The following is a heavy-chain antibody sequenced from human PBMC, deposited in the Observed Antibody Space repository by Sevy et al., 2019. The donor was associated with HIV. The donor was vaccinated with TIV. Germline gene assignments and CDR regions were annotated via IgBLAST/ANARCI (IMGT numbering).Heavy chain of an antibody. Sequence: GGSLRLSCAASGFTFKNYWMHWVRQAPGKGLVWLSHINGDGTSISYADSVKGRFTISRDNAKNAVYLQMNGLRAEDTAVYYCARDMAYSVDVWGQGTTVTVSS. CDR3: ARDMAYSVDV. V-gene: IGHV3-74*01. CDR1: GFTFKNYW. J-gene: IGHJ6*02. CDR2: INGDGTSI.